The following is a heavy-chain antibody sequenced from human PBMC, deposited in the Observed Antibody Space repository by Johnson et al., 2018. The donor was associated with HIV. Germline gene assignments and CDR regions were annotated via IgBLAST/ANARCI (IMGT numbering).Heavy chain of an antibody. CDR3: ARREDAFDI. V-gene: IGHV3-30-3*01. D-gene: IGHD1-26*01. CDR1: GFTFSSYA. CDR2: ISYDGSNK. J-gene: IGHJ3*02. Sequence: QVQLVESGGGVVQPGRSLRLSCAASGFTFSSYAMHWVRQAPGKGLEWVAVISYDGSNKYYADSVKGRFTISRDNSKNTLYLQMNSLRAEDTAVYFCARREDAFDIWGQGTMVTVSS.